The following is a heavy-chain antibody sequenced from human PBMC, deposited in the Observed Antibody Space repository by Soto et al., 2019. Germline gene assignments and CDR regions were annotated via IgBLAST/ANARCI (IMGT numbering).Heavy chain of an antibody. V-gene: IGHV1-18*01. J-gene: IGHJ6*02. CDR2: ISAYNGNT. D-gene: IGHD1-26*01. CDR3: AREREKVGPGGMYYYYYGMDV. CDR1: GYTFTSYG. Sequence: ASVKVSCKASGYTFTSYGISWVRQAPGQGLEWMGWISAYNGNTNYAQKLQGRVTMTTDTSTSTAYMELRRLRSDDTAVYYCAREREKVGPGGMYYYYYGMDVWGQGTTVTVSS.